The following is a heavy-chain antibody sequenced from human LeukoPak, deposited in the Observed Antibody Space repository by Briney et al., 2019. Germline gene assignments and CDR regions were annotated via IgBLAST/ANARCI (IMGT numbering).Heavy chain of an antibody. J-gene: IGHJ4*02. Sequence: GSLRLSCAASGFSFSNYAMSWVRQAPGKGLEWVSGVSGSGGSTYYADSVKGRFTISRDNSKNTLYLQMNSLRAEDTAVYYCAKVSSYGLYYFDYWGQGTLVTVSS. D-gene: IGHD5-18*01. V-gene: IGHV3-23*01. CDR3: AKVSSYGLYYFDY. CDR2: VSGSGGST. CDR1: GFSFSNYA.